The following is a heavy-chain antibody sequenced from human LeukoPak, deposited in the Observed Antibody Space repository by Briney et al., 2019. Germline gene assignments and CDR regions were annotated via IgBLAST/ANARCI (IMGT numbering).Heavy chain of an antibody. D-gene: IGHD3-22*01. CDR1: GGTFSSYA. V-gene: IGHV1-69*05. CDR2: IIPIFGTA. J-gene: IGHJ4*02. CDR3: ARGIGYYDSSGYLFDY. Sequence: SVKVSCKASGGTFSSYAISWVRQAPGQGLEWMGGIIPIFGTANYAQKFQGRVTITTDESTSTAYMELSSLRSEDTAVYYCARGIGYYDSSGYLFDYWGQGTLVTVSS.